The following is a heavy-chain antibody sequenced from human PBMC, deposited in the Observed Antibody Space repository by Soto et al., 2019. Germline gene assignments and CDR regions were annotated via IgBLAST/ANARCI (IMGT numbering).Heavy chain of an antibody. V-gene: IGHV1-18*01. Sequence: QVQLVQSGAEVKKPGASVKVSCKASGYTFTSYGISWERQAPGQGLEWMGWISAYNGNTNYAQKLQGRVTMTTDTSTSTAYMELRSLRSDDTAVSYCARDGPYYDILTGYMIYYYYGMDVWGQGTTVTVSS. CDR3: ARDGPYYDILTGYMIYYYYGMDV. J-gene: IGHJ6*02. CDR2: ISAYNGNT. CDR1: GYTFTSYG. D-gene: IGHD3-9*01.